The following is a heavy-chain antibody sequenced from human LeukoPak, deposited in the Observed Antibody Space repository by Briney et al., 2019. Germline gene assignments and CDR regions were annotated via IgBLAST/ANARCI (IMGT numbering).Heavy chain of an antibody. J-gene: IGHJ6*02. CDR2: MNPDSGNT. CDR3: ARAAAVAGTFYYYYGMDV. D-gene: IGHD6-19*01. V-gene: IGHV1-8*01. Sequence: GASVKVSCKASGYTFTSYDINWVRPATGQGLGWMRWMNPDSGNTGYAQKFQGRVTMTRNTSISTAYMELSSPRSEDTAVYYCARAAAVAGTFYYYYGMDVWGQGTTVTVSS. CDR1: GYTFTSYD.